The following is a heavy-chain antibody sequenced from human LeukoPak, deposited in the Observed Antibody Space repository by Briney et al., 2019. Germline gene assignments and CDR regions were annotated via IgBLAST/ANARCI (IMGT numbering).Heavy chain of an antibody. CDR3: ANWIGSSSRDY. J-gene: IGHJ4*02. D-gene: IGHD6-6*01. Sequence: PGGSLRLSCPASGXTFSTYARTWVRQAPGKGVECASGINSNGDEIYYADPVRGRFTSSRDNSNNALYLQMDSLRAEDAAVYYCANWIGSSSRDYWGQGTLVTVSS. CDR2: INSNGDEI. CDR1: GXTFSTYA. V-gene: IGHV3-23*01.